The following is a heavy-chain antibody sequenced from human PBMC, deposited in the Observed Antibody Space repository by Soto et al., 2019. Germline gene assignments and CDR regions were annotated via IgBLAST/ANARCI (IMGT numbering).Heavy chain of an antibody. V-gene: IGHV3-30*18. CDR2: ISYDGSNK. CDR3: AKFGAAAAVGDY. J-gene: IGHJ4*02. CDR1: GFTFSSYG. D-gene: IGHD6-13*01. Sequence: PGGSLRLSCAASGFTFSSYGMHWVRQAPGKGLEWVAVISYDGSNKYYADSVKGRFTISRDNSKNTLYLQMNSLRAEDTAVYYCAKFGAAAAVGDYWGQGTLVTVSS.